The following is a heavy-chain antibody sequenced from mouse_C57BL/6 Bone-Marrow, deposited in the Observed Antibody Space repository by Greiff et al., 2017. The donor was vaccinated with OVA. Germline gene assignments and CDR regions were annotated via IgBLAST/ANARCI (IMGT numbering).Heavy chain of an antibody. D-gene: IGHD2-5*01. CDR1: GYTFTSYW. Sequence: VQLQQPGAELVKPGASVKMSCKASGYTFTSYWITWVKQRPGQGLEWIGDIYTGSGSTNYNEKFKSKATLTVDTSSSTAYMQLSSRTSEDSAVYYCARRDSNCDYAMDYWGQGTSVTVSS. CDR2: IYTGSGST. J-gene: IGHJ4*01. V-gene: IGHV1-55*01. CDR3: ARRDSNCDYAMDY.